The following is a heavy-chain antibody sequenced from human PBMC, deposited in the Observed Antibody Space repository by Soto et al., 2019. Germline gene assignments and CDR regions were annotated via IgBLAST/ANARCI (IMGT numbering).Heavy chain of an antibody. D-gene: IGHD5-12*01. CDR3: ARDRLIVATKTYYYYYGMDV. CDR1: GGSISSGGYY. J-gene: IGHJ6*02. Sequence: SETLSLTCTVSGGSISSGGYYWSWIRQHPGKGLEWIGCIYYSGSTYYNPSLKSRVTISVDTSKNQFSLKLSSVTAADTAVYYCARDRLIVATKTYYYYYGMDVWGQGTTVTVSS. V-gene: IGHV4-31*03. CDR2: IYYSGST.